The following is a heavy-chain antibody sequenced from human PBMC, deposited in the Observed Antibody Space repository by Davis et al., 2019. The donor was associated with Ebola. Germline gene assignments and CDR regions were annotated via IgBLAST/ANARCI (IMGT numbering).Heavy chain of an antibody. Sequence: PGGSLRLSCAASGFAFSSYSMNWVRQAPGKGLEWVSYISSSSSTIYYADSVKGRFTISRDNAKNSLYLQMNSLRDEDTAVYYCARESGEHTSMAKPFDYWGQGTLVTVSS. V-gene: IGHV3-48*02. D-gene: IGHD5-18*01. CDR1: GFAFSSYS. CDR3: ARESGEHTSMAKPFDY. J-gene: IGHJ4*02. CDR2: ISSSSSTI.